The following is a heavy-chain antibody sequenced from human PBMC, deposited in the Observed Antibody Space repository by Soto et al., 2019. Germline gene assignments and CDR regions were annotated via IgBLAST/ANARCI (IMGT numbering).Heavy chain of an antibody. CDR3: ARAVVVPAAEYYYYGMDV. CDR2: INPNSGGT. J-gene: IGHJ6*02. Sequence: ASVKVSCKASGYTFTGYYMHWVRQAPGQGLEWMGWINPNSGGTNYAQKFQGRVTMTRDTSISTAYMELSRLRSDDTAVYYCARAVVVPAAEYYYYGMDVGGQGTTVTVSS. D-gene: IGHD2-2*01. CDR1: GYTFTGYY. V-gene: IGHV1-2*02.